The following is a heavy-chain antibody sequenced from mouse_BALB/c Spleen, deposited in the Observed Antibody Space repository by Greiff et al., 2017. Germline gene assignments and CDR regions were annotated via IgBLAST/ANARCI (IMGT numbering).Heavy chain of an antibody. CDR1: GYTFTDYN. V-gene: IGHV1-18*01. CDR2: INPNNGGT. J-gene: IGHJ3*01. CDR3: ATLSTMITPPWFAY. Sequence: VQLKESGPELVKPGASVKIPCKASGYTFTDYNMDWVKQSHGKSLEWIGDINPNNGGTIYNQKFKGKATLTVDKSSSTAYMELRSLTSEDTAVYYCATLSTMITPPWFAYWGQGTLVTVSA. D-gene: IGHD2-4*01.